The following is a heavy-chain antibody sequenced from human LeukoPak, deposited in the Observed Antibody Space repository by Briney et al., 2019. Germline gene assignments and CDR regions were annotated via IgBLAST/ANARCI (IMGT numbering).Heavy chain of an antibody. CDR3: AKDPQGRIRIWFGESTGSGSYFDY. Sequence: ASVKVSCKASGYTFTSYDINWVRQATGQGLEWMGWMNPNSGNTGYAQKFQGRVTITRNTSISTAYMELSSLRAEDTAVYYCAKDPQGRIRIWFGESTGSGSYFDYWGQGTLVTVSS. J-gene: IGHJ4*02. CDR1: GYTFTSYD. D-gene: IGHD3-10*01. V-gene: IGHV1-8*03. CDR2: MNPNSGNT.